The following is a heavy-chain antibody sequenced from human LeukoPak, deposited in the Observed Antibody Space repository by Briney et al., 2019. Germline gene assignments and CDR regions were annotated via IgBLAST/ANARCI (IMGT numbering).Heavy chain of an antibody. CDR1: GGSISSGGYY. J-gene: IGHJ4*02. Sequence: PSETLSLTCTVSGGSISSGGYYWSWIRQPPGKGLEWIGYIYYSGSTYYNPSLKSRVTISVDTSKNQFSLKLSSVTAADTAVYYCARASMIVVVIDYWGQGTLVTVSS. D-gene: IGHD3-22*01. CDR2: IYYSGST. CDR3: ARASMIVVVIDY. V-gene: IGHV4-30-4*01.